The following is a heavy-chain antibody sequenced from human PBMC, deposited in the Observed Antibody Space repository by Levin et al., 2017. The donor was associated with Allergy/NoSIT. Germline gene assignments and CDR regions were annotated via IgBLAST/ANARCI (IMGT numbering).Heavy chain of an antibody. Sequence: ETLSLTCAASGFTLSSYWMHWVRQAPGKGLMWVSRLKSDGSSPSYADSVKGRFTISRDSAKNTLYLQMNSLGAEDTAVYYCARDRGGAYYYMDVWGKGTTVTVS. J-gene: IGHJ6*03. CDR2: LKSDGSSP. D-gene: IGHD3-16*01. CDR3: ARDRGGAYYYMDV. CDR1: GFTLSSYW. V-gene: IGHV3-74*01.